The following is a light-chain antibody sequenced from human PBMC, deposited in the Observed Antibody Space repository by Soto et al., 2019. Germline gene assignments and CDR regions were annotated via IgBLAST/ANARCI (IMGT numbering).Light chain of an antibody. V-gene: IGKV1-5*01. CDR2: DAS. CDR1: QDISSW. CDR3: QQYNSYTST. J-gene: IGKJ4*01. Sequence: DIEMTQSPTTLSAFVGDGVTITCRASQDISSWLAWYQQKPGKAPKLLIYDASTLQSGVPSRFSASGSGTEFTLTISSLQPDDFATYYCQQYNSYTSTFGGGTKVDIK.